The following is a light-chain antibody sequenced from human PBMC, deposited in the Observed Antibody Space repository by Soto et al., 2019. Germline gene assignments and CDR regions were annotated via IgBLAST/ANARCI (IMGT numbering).Light chain of an antibody. J-gene: IGLJ1*01. CDR3: SSYAGSNTSYV. CDR2: EVS. CDR1: SSDVGGYNY. Sequence: QSVLTQPPSASGSPGQSVTISCTGTSSDVGGYNYVSWYHQHPGKVPKLMIYEVSKRPSGVPDRFSGSKSGNTASLTVSGLQAEDEADYYCSSYAGSNTSYVFGTGTKLTVL. V-gene: IGLV2-8*01.